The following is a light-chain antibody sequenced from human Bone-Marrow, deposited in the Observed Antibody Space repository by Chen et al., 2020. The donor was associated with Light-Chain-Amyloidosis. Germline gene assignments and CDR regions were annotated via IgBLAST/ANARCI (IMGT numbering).Light chain of an antibody. Sequence: SYELTQPPSVSVSPAQTPRNTCSGDDLPTKYAYWYQQKPGQAPVLVIHRDTERPSGISERFSGSSSGTTATLTISGVQAEDEADYHCQSADSSGTYEVIFGGGTKLTVL. CDR1: DLPTKY. V-gene: IGLV3-25*03. CDR3: QSADSSGTYEVI. CDR2: RDT. J-gene: IGLJ2*01.